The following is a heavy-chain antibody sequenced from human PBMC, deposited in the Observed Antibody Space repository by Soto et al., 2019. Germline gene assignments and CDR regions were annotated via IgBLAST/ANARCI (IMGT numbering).Heavy chain of an antibody. CDR1: GGSFSGYY. CDR3: ARGGAIVLMVYARRKVERRFDY. D-gene: IGHD2-8*01. Sequence: SETLSLTCAVYGGSFSGYYWSWIRQPPGKGLEWIGEINHSGSTNYNPSLKSRVTISVDTSKNQFSLKLSSVTAADTAVYYCARGGAIVLMVYARRKVERRFDYWGQGTLVTVSS. CDR2: INHSGST. J-gene: IGHJ4*02. V-gene: IGHV4-34*01.